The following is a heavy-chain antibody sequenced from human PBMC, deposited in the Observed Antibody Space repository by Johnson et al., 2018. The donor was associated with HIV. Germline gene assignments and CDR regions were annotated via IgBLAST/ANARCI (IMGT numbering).Heavy chain of an antibody. D-gene: IGHD6-19*01. CDR2: IYSGGST. J-gene: IGHJ3*02. V-gene: IGHV3-66*01. CDR1: GFTVSSNY. Sequence: VQLVESGGGLVQPGGSLRLSCAASGFTVSSNYMSWVRQAPGKGLEWVSVIYSGGSTYYADSVKGRFTISRDNSKNTLYLHMNSLRAEDTAVYYCARTGRAVAGTPHAFDIWGQGTMVTVSS. CDR3: ARTGRAVAGTPHAFDI.